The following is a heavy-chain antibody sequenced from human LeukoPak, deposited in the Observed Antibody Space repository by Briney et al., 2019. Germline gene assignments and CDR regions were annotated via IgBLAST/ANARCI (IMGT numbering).Heavy chain of an antibody. Sequence: PGGSLRLSCAASGFTFSSYAMSWVRQAPGKGLEWVAVISYDGSNKYYADSVKGRFTISRDNSKNTLYLQMNSLRAEDTAVYYCAKDSTDYGGSFDYWGQGTLVTVSS. CDR1: GFTFSSYA. J-gene: IGHJ4*02. CDR2: ISYDGSNK. CDR3: AKDSTDYGGSFDY. V-gene: IGHV3-30*18. D-gene: IGHD4-23*01.